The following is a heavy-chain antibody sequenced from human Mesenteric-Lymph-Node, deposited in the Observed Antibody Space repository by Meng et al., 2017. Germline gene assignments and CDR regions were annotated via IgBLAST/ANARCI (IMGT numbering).Heavy chain of an antibody. D-gene: IGHD3-10*01. J-gene: IGHJ6*02. Sequence: ETLSLTCAASGFTFSDYYMSWVRQAPGKGLECVSSISSSGTYIYYADSVKGRFTISRDNAKNSLYLQMNSLRAEDTAVYYCARAMSYVFYYYYGMDVWGQGTTVTVSS. CDR3: ARAMSYVFYYYYGMDV. CDR1: GFTFSDYY. V-gene: IGHV3-21*01. CDR2: ISSSGTYI.